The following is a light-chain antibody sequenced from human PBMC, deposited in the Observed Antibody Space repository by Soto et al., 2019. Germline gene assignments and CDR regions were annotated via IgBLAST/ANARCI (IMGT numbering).Light chain of an antibody. J-gene: IGKJ5*01. CDR2: EVS. Sequence: DVVMTQTPLSLSVAPGQPASISCKSSQSLLHITGETFLFWYLQKPGQSPQLLIYEVSTRVSGVPDRFSGSGSGTNFTLEIRRVETADVGIYYCMPSTQLPPTFGQGTRLGI. CDR1: QSLLHITGETF. CDR3: MPSTQLPPT. V-gene: IGKV2D-29*02.